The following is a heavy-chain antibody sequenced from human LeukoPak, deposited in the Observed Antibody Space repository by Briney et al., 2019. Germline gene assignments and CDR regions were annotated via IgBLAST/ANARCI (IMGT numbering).Heavy chain of an antibody. CDR2: IYSSGSA. CDR3: ARYMVRGVNWFDP. J-gene: IGHJ5*02. Sequence: SETLSLTCTVSGGSINSNNYYWGWIRQPPGKGLEWIGSIYSSGSAYYNPSLKSRVTISVDTSKNQFSLRLSSVTAADTAVYYCARYMVRGVNWFDPWGQGTLVTVSS. CDR1: GGSINSNNYY. D-gene: IGHD3-10*01. V-gene: IGHV4-39*01.